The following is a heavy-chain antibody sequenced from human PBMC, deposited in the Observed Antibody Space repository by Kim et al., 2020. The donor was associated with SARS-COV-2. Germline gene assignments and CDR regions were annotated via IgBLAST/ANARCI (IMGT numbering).Heavy chain of an antibody. CDR1: GGSISSYY. CDR2: IYYSGST. D-gene: IGHD3-22*01. CDR3: ASLNYYDSSGYYWYFDL. Sequence: SETLSLTCTVSGGSISSYYWSWIRQPPGKGLEWIGYIYYSGSTNYNPSLKSRVTISVDTSKNQFSLKLSSVTAADTVVYYCASLNYYDSSGYYWYFDLWGRGTLVPASS. J-gene: IGHJ2*01. V-gene: IGHV4-59*01.